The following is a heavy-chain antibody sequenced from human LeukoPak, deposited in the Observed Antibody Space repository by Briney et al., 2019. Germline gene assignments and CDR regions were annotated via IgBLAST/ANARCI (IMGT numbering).Heavy chain of an antibody. Sequence: GGTLRLSCAASGFTFSRYGMHWVRQAPGKGLEWVAVISYDGSNKYYVDSVKGRFTISKDNSKNTLYLQMNSLRAEDTAVYYCAKDRDILTGYLDYWGQGTLVTVSS. CDR3: AKDRDILTGYLDY. V-gene: IGHV3-30*18. J-gene: IGHJ4*02. CDR1: GFTFSRYG. CDR2: ISYDGSNK. D-gene: IGHD3-9*01.